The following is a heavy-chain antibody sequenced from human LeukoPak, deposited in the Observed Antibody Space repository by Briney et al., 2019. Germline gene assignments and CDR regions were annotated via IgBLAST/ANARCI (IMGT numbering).Heavy chain of an antibody. CDR3: ARDPGGSTTYNWFDP. D-gene: IGHD2-2*01. J-gene: IGHJ5*02. CDR1: GYTFTGYY. Sequence: ASVKVSCKASGYTFTGYYVHWVRQAPGQGLEWMGWINPNSGGTNYAQKFQGRVTMTRDTSISTAYMELSRLRSDDTAVYYCARDPGGSTTYNWFDPWGQGTLVTVSS. CDR2: INPNSGGT. V-gene: IGHV1-2*02.